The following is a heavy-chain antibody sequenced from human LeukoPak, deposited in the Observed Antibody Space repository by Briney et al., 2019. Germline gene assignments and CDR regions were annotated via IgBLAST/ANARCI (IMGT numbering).Heavy chain of an antibody. CDR1: GFTFSGSA. Sequence: PGGSLRLFCAASGFTFSGSAMHWVRQASGKGLEWVGRIRSKANSYATAYAASVKGRFTISRDDSKNTTYLQMNSLKTEDTAVYYCTSRPLLSYYGSGRTRSDYWGQGTLVTVSS. CDR2: IRSKANSYAT. CDR3: TSRPLLSYYGSGRTRSDY. V-gene: IGHV3-73*01. D-gene: IGHD3-10*01. J-gene: IGHJ4*02.